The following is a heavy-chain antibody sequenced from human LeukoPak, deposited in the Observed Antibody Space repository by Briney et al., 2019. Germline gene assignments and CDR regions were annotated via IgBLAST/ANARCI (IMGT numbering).Heavy chain of an antibody. J-gene: IGHJ4*02. CDR2: ITSSSNTI. Sequence: GGSLRLSCAASAFSFSDFSMNWVRQAPGKGLEWVSYITSSSNTIYYADSVKGRFTISRDNAKNSLYLQMNSLRDEDTAVYYCARDGTDKIVAPRCFDYWGQGTLVTVSS. V-gene: IGHV3-48*02. CDR1: AFSFSDFS. D-gene: IGHD3-22*01. CDR3: ARDGTDKIVAPRCFDY.